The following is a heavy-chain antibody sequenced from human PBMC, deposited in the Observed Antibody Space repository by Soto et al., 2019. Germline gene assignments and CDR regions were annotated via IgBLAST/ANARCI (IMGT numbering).Heavy chain of an antibody. CDR2: TNPYNGNT. CDR1: GYTFTRYD. J-gene: IGHJ3*02. CDR3: ARGTVDDAFDI. V-gene: IGHV1-18*01. Sequence: ASVTVSCQASGYTFTRYDINWVRQAPGQGLEWMGWTNPYNGNTDYAQKFQGRVTMTTDTSTSTAYMELRSLRSDDTAVYYCARGTVDDAFDIWGQGTMVTVSS. D-gene: IGHD4-17*01.